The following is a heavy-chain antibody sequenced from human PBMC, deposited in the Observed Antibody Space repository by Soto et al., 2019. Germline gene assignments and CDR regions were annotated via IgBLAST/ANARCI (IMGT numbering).Heavy chain of an antibody. V-gene: IGHV3-23*01. CDR2: ISGSGGST. D-gene: IGHD5-12*01. CDR1: GFTFSSYA. CDR3: AKDISSGGGYVDGAFVI. J-gene: IGHJ3*02. Sequence: GGSLRLSCAASGFTFSSYAMSWVRQAPGKGLEWVSAISGSGGSTYYADSVKGRFTISRDNSKNTQYLQMNSLRAEDTAVYYCAKDISSGGGYVDGAFVIWGQGTMVTV.